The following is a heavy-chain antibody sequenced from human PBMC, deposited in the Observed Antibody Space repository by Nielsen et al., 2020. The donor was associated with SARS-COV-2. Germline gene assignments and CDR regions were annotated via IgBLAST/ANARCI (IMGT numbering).Heavy chain of an antibody. D-gene: IGHD2-15*01. J-gene: IGHJ2*01. V-gene: IGHV1-24*01. CDR1: GYTLTELS. CDR2: FDPEDGET. CDR3: AAVPAIVVVVAATRGFDL. Sequence: ASVKVSCKVSGYTLTELSMHWMRQAPGKGLEWMGGFDPEDGETIYAQKFQGRVTMTEDTSTDTAYMELSSLRSEDTAVYYCAAVPAIVVVVAATRGFDLWGRGTLVTVSS.